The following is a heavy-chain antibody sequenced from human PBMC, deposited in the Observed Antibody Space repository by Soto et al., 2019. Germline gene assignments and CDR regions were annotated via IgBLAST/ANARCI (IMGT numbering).Heavy chain of an antibody. CDR2: IIPIFGTA. J-gene: IGHJ5*02. CDR3: ARRFLAAADNWFDP. D-gene: IGHD2-15*01. V-gene: IGHV1-69*06. CDR1: GGTFSSYA. Sequence: SVKVSCKASGGTFSSYAISWVRQAPGQGLEWMGGIIPIFGTANYAQKFQGRVTITAGKSTSTAYMELSSLRSEDTAVYYCARRFLAAADNWFDPWGQGTLVTV.